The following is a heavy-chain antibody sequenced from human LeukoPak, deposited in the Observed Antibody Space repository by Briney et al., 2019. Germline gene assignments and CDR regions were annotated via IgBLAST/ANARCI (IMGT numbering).Heavy chain of an antibody. D-gene: IGHD3-22*01. V-gene: IGHV1-58*01. J-gene: IGHJ3*02. CDR3: ARGYYYYDSSGYYPKPDDAFDI. CDR1: GFTFTSSA. Sequence: ASVKVSRKASGFTFTSSAVQWVRQARGQRLEWIGWIVVGSGNTNYAQKFQERVTITRDMSTSTAYMELRSLRSDDTAVYYCARGYYYYDSSGYYPKPDDAFDIWGQGTMVTVSS. CDR2: IVVGSGNT.